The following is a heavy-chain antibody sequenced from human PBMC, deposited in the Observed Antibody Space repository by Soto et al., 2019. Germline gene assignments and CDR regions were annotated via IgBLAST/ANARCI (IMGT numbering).Heavy chain of an antibody. V-gene: IGHV3-30*18. CDR3: AKDRVDIVVVVAAENDAFDI. CDR2: ISYDGSNK. CDR1: GFTFSSYG. J-gene: IGHJ3*02. Sequence: PGGSLRLSCAASGFTFSSYGMHWVRQAPGKGLEWVAVISYDGSNKYYADSVKGRFTISRDNSKNTLYLQMNSLRAEDTAVYYCAKDRVDIVVVVAAENDAFDIWGQGTMVTVS. D-gene: IGHD2-15*01.